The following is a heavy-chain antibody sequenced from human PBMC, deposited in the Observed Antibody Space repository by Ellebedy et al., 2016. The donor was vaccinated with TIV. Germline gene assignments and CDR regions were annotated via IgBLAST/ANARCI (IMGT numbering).Heavy chain of an antibody. CDR3: ARGGYGSGSPATVPYYYYDGMDV. D-gene: IGHD3-10*01. CDR2: IYSGGST. V-gene: IGHV3-66*01. CDR1: GFTVSSNY. J-gene: IGHJ6*02. Sequence: GGSLRLSXAASGFTVSSNYMSWVRQAPGKGLEWVSVIYSGGSTYYADSVKGRFTISRDNSKNTLYLQMNSLRAEDTAVYYCARGGYGSGSPATVPYYYYDGMDVWGQGTTVTVSS.